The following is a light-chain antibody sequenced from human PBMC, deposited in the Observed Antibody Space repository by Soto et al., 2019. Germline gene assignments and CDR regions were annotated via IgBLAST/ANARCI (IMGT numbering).Light chain of an antibody. J-gene: IGKJ4*01. V-gene: IGKV1-17*01. CDR3: LQQSSYPPLT. CDR2: AAS. CDR1: QGIRND. Sequence: DIQMTQSPSSLSASVGDRVTITCRASQGIRNDLGWFQQNPGKAPNRLIYAASSLQSGVPSRFSGSGSGTEFTLTVSSLQPEDFATDSCLQQSSYPPLTFGGRTRVEIK.